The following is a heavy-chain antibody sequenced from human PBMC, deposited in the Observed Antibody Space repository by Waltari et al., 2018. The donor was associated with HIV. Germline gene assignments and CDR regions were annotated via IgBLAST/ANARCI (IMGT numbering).Heavy chain of an antibody. J-gene: IGHJ6*02. Sequence: QVQLVQSGAEVKKPGASVKVSCKAARYTFTGYYMHWVRQAPGQGLEWMGRINPNSGGTNYAQKFQGRVTMTRDTSISTAYMELSRLRSDDTAVYYCARVYDFWSVYYGMDVWGQGTTVTVSS. D-gene: IGHD3-3*01. CDR2: INPNSGGT. CDR3: ARVYDFWSVYYGMDV. CDR1: RYTFTGYY. V-gene: IGHV1-2*06.